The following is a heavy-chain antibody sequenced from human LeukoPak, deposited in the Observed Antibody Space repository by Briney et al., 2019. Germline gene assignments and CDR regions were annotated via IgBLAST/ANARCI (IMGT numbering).Heavy chain of an antibody. V-gene: IGHV1-46*01. CDR2: INPTGGST. D-gene: IGHD3-9*01. CDR1: GNTFTSYF. J-gene: IGHJ5*02. Sequence: ASVKVSCKASGNTFTSYFTHWVRQAPGQGLEWMGIINPTGGSTNHAQKFQGRVTMTRDMSTSTVYMELSSLRSEDTAVYYCATSDPGLRYFGHIRSWGQGTLVIVSS. CDR3: ATSDPGLRYFGHIRS.